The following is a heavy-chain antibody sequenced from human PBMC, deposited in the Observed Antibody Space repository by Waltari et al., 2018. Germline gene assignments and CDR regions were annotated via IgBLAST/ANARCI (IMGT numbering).Heavy chain of an antibody. CDR2: IDFTGYS. V-gene: IGHV4-34*01. Sequence: QVQLRQWGAGLLRPSETLSLNCAVDGGSFSGYYWTWIRQSPGKGLVGVGEIDFTGYSKYNSALESRVTLSADMSKRQVSLTLNFVTAADSAVYFCARGENGYYYGSGKNYAMDVWGQGTPVTVSS. D-gene: IGHD3-10*01. J-gene: IGHJ6*02. CDR3: ARGENGYYYGSGKNYAMDV. CDR1: GGSFSGYY.